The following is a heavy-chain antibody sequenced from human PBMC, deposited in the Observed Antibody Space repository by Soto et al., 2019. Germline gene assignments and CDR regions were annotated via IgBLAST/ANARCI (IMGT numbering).Heavy chain of an antibody. CDR3: ASALYQAGTYSAFAN. Sequence: QFPLVHSGPEVKKAGASVTVSCKTSGYTPTNYDICWVRQAPGQGLEWMGWISAYNGNRNSAQKLQGRRTMTTDTSTHTAYMEPRSLRSNKTARYFCASALYQAGTYSAFANWGQGALITVYS. CDR1: GYTPTNYD. CDR2: ISAYNGNR. D-gene: IGHD3-16*01. V-gene: IGHV1-18*01. J-gene: IGHJ4*02.